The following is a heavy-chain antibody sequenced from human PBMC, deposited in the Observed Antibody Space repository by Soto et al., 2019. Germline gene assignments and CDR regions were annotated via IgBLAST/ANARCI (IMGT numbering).Heavy chain of an antibody. Sequence: SETLSLTCAVSGYSISSGYYWGWIRQPPGKGLEWIGSIYHSGSTYYNPSLKSRVTISVDTSKNQFSLKLSSVTAADTAVYYCARYVLTMGSVQYDNWFDPWGQGTLVTVSS. V-gene: IGHV4-38-2*01. J-gene: IGHJ5*02. CDR1: GYSISSGYY. CDR2: IYHSGST. D-gene: IGHD3-3*01. CDR3: ARYVLTMGSVQYDNWFDP.